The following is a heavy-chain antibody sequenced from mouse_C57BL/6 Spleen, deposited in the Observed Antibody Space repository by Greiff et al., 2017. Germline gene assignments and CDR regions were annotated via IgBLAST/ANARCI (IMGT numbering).Heavy chain of an antibody. CDR2: IYPGDGDT. D-gene: IGHD3-1*01. CDR1: GYAFSSSW. J-gene: IGHJ1*03. V-gene: IGHV1-82*01. CDR3: AGARDWYFDV. Sequence: LMEPGASVKISCKASGYAFSSSWMNWVKQRPGKGLEWIGRIYPGDGDTNYNGKFKGKATLTADKSSSTAYTQLSSLTSEDSAVYFGAGARDWYFDVWGKGTTVTVSS.